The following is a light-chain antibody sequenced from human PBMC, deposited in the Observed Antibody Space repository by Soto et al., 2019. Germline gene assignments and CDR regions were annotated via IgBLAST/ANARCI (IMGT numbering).Light chain of an antibody. CDR3: HQYNNWPPWT. J-gene: IGKJ1*01. CDR1: QSVSSN. CDR2: GAS. Sequence: EIVLTQSPGTLSLSPGERATLSCRASQSVSSNKLAWYQQKPGQAPRLLIYGASTRATGIPARFSGSGSGTEFTLTISSLQSEDYAVYYCHQYNNWPPWTFGQGTKVEIK. V-gene: IGKV3-15*01.